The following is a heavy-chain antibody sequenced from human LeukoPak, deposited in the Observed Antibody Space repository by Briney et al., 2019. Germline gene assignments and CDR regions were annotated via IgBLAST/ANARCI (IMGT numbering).Heavy chain of an antibody. Sequence: GGSLRLSCAASGFTFSSYSMNWVRQAPGKGLEWVSYISSSSSTIYYADSVKGRFTISRDNAKNSLYLQMNSLRAEDTAVYYCARVTSITMIVVHDAFDIWGQGTMVTVSS. J-gene: IGHJ3*02. D-gene: IGHD3-22*01. V-gene: IGHV3-48*04. CDR1: GFTFSSYS. CDR3: ARVTSITMIVVHDAFDI. CDR2: ISSSSSTI.